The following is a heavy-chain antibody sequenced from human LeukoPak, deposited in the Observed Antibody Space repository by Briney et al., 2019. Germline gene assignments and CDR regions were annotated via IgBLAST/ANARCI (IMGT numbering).Heavy chain of an antibody. Sequence: ASVKVSXKASGYTFTSYYMHWMRQAPGQGLEWMGIINPSGGSTSYAQKFQGRVTMTRDTSTSTVYMELSSLRSEDTAVYYCARDDIAVAGYDYWGQGTLVSVSS. V-gene: IGHV1-46*01. CDR1: GYTFTSYY. D-gene: IGHD6-19*01. CDR3: ARDDIAVAGYDY. J-gene: IGHJ4*02. CDR2: INPSGGST.